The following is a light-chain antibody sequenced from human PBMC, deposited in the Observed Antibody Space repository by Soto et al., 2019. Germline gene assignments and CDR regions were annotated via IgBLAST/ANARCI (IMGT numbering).Light chain of an antibody. J-gene: IGLJ1*01. CDR1: SSDVGGYNY. CDR2: EVS. Sequence: QSVLTQPASVSGSPGQSLTISCTGTSSDVGGYNYVSWYQQHPGKAPKLMIYEVSNRPSGVSNRFSGSKSGNTASLTISGLQAEDEADYYCSSYTSSSRYVFGTGTKVT. V-gene: IGLV2-14*01. CDR3: SSYTSSSRYV.